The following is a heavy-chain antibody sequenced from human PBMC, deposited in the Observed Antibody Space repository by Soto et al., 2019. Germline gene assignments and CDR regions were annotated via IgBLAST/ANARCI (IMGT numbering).Heavy chain of an antibody. CDR2: IYYSGST. CDR1: GGSISSYY. J-gene: IGHJ5*02. CDR3: ARGVVTFFGVVHWFDP. Sequence: SETLSLTCTVSGGSISSYYWSWIRQPPGKGLEWIGYIYYSGSTNYNPSLKSRVTISVDTSKNQFSLKLSSVTAADTAVYYCARGVVTFFGVVHWFDPWGQGTLVTGSS. V-gene: IGHV4-59*01. D-gene: IGHD3-3*01.